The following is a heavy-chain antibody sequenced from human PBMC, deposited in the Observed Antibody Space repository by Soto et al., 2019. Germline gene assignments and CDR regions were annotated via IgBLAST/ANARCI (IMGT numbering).Heavy chain of an antibody. D-gene: IGHD6-13*01. CDR1: GRSISSTNC. CDR3: ARGTQYSSSWPFDY. Sequence: LETLSLTCAVSGRSISSTNCWGWVRQPPGKGLEWIGEIYHSGSTNYNPSLKSRVTISVDKSKNQFSLKLSSVTAADTAVYYCARGTQYSSSWPFDYWGQGTLVTVS. J-gene: IGHJ4*02. CDR2: IYHSGST. V-gene: IGHV4-4*03.